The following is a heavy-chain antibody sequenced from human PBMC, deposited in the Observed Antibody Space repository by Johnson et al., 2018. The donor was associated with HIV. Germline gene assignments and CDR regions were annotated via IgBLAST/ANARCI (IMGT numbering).Heavy chain of an antibody. D-gene: IGHD3-22*01. Sequence: VQLVESGGGLVQPGGSLRLSCAASGFTVSSNYMNWVRQPPGKGLEWVSVIYSGGSTYYADSVKGRFTISRDNSKNSLYLQMNSLKTEDTAVYYCTTAKWLLGAFDIWGQGTMVTVSS. CDR1: GFTVSSNY. V-gene: IGHV3-53*03. CDR2: IYSGGST. J-gene: IGHJ3*02. CDR3: TTAKWLLGAFDI.